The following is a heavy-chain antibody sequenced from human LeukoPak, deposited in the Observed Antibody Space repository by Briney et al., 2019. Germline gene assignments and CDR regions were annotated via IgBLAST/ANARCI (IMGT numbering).Heavy chain of an antibody. D-gene: IGHD6-13*01. J-gene: IGHJ4*02. Sequence: KPGGSLRLSCAASGFTFSNAWMNWVRQAPGKGLEWVGRIKSKTDGGTTDYAAPVKGRFTISRDDSKNTLYLQMNSLKTEDTAVYYCTTVESSYSSSWYGYTDGDYWGQGTLVTVSS. CDR1: GFTFSNAW. CDR2: IKSKTDGGTT. CDR3: TTVESSYSSSWYGYTDGDY. V-gene: IGHV3-15*07.